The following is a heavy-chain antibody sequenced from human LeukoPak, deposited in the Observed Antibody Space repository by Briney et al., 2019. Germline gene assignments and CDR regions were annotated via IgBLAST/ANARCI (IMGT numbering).Heavy chain of an antibody. D-gene: IGHD3-10*01. V-gene: IGHV3-30*03. CDR3: ARDIFLRGSGSYSP. J-gene: IGHJ5*02. CDR2: ISYDGNDK. CDR1: GFIFNNHG. Sequence: GGSLRLSCVASGFIFNNHGMHWVRQAPGKGLEWVAVISYDGNDKYYTDSVKGRFAISRDNPRNTLYLQMNSLRAEDTAVYYCARDIFLRGSGSYSPWGQGTLVTVSS.